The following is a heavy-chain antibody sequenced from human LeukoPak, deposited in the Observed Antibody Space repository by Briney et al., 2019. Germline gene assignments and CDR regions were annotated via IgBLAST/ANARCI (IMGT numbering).Heavy chain of an antibody. J-gene: IGHJ3*02. Sequence: GESLKISCRASGYIFTNYWIAWVRWLPGEGLQWMGIILPGDSDTRYSPSFRGQVTISAETSTRTAYLQWTSLRASDSAIYYCARQGAGASYYDPTGLPRGAFDSWGQGTTVTVSS. CDR3: ARQGAGASYYDPTGLPRGAFDS. CDR2: ILPGDSDT. V-gene: IGHV5-51*01. D-gene: IGHD3-22*01. CDR1: GYIFTNYW.